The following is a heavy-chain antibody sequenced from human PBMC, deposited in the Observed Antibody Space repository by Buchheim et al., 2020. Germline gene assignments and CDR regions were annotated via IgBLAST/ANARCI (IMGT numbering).Heavy chain of an antibody. CDR2: ISGSAGST. J-gene: IGHJ4*02. Sequence: EVQLLESGGDLVQPGGSLRLSCAASGFTFSSYAMSWVRQAPGKGPEWVSAISGSAGSTYYADSVKGRFTISRDTSKNTLYLQMSSLRGEDTAVYYCAKVPSSAWIFDYWGQGTL. CDR1: GFTFSSYA. CDR3: AKVPSSAWIFDY. V-gene: IGHV3-23*01. D-gene: IGHD6-19*01.